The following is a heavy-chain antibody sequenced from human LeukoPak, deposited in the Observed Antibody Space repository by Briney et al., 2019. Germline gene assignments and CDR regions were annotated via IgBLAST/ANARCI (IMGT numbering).Heavy chain of an antibody. J-gene: IGHJ5*02. CDR3: ARGRRYYGYVWGSYRLNWFDP. V-gene: IGHV4-4*02. CDR2: INHSGST. CDR1: GGSISSSNW. Sequence: PSGTLSLTCAVSGGSISSSNWRSWVRQPPGKGLAWIGEINHSGSTNYNPSLKSRVTISVDTSKNQFSLKLSSVTAADTAVYYCARGRRYYGYVWGSYRLNWFDPWGQGTLVTVSS. D-gene: IGHD3-16*02.